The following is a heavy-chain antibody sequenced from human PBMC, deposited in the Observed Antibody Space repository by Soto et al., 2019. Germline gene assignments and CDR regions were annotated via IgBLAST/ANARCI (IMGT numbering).Heavy chain of an antibody. D-gene: IGHD6-13*01. CDR2: ISAYNGNT. Sequence: ASVKVSCKASGYTFTRYGISWVRQAPGQGLEWMGWISAYNGNTNYAQKLQGRVTMTTDTSTSTAYMELRSLRSDDTAVYYCARDILAAAGNWFDPWGQGTLVTVSS. V-gene: IGHV1-18*01. CDR3: ARDILAAAGNWFDP. J-gene: IGHJ5*02. CDR1: GYTFTRYG.